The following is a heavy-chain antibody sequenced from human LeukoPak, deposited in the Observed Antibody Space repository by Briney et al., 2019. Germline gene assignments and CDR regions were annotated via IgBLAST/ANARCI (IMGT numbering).Heavy chain of an antibody. CDR2: ISGSGGST. V-gene: IGHV3-23*01. J-gene: IGHJ4*02. CDR3: AKSTRSSVYYYQDY. D-gene: IGHD3-22*01. CDR1: GFTFSSYA. Sequence: GGSLRLSCAASGFTFSSYAMSWVRQAPGKGLEWVSAISGSGGSTYYADSVKGRFTISRDNSKNTLYLQVNSLRAEDTAVYYCAKSTRSSVYYYQDYWGQGTLVTVSS.